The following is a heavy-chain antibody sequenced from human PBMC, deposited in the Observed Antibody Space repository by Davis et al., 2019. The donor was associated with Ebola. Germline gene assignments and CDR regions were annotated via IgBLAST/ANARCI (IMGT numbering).Heavy chain of an antibody. CDR3: ARGGRWLQWQFDY. D-gene: IGHD5-24*01. Sequence: PSETLSLTCAVYGGSFSGYYWSWIRQPPGKGLEWIGEINHSGSTNYNPSLKSRVTISVDTSKNQFSLKLSSVTAADTAVYYCARGGRWLQWQFDYWGQGTLVTVSS. V-gene: IGHV4-34*01. CDR1: GGSFSGYY. CDR2: INHSGST. J-gene: IGHJ4*02.